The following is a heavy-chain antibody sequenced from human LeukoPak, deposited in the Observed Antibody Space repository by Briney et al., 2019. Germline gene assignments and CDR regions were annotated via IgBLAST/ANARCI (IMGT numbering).Heavy chain of an antibody. CDR1: GDSVSSNSAA. J-gene: IGHJ4*02. CDR3: ASIPEYQLRPVYYFDY. D-gene: IGHD2-2*01. V-gene: IGHV6-1*01. CDR2: TYYRSKWYN. Sequence: SQTLSLTCAISGDSVSSNSAAWNWIRQSPSRGLEWLGRTYYRSKWYNDYAVSVKSRITINPDTSKNQFSLQLNSVTPEDTAVYYCASIPEYQLRPVYYFDYWGQGTLVTVSS.